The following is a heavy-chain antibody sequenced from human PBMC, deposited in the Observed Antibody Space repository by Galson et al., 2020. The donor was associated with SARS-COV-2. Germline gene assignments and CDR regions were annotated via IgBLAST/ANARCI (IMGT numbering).Heavy chain of an antibody. Sequence: GGSLRLSCAASGFTFSSYGMHWVRQAPGKGLEWVAVISSDGSNKYYADSVKGRFTISRDNSKNTLYLQMNSLRAEDTAVYYCARPYSGSYYGAFDIWGQGTMVTVSS. V-gene: IGHV3-30*03. CDR3: ARPYSGSYYGAFDI. CDR2: ISSDGSNK. D-gene: IGHD1-26*01. J-gene: IGHJ3*02. CDR1: GFTFSSYG.